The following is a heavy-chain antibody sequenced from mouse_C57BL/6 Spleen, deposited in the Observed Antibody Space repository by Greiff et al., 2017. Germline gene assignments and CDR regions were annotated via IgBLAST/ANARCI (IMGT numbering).Heavy chain of an antibody. D-gene: IGHD1-1*01. Sequence: EVQGVESGGGLVQPGGSMKLSCAASGFTFSDAWMDWVRQSPEKGLEWVAEIRNKANNHATYYAESVKGRFTISRDDSNSSVYLQMNSFRAEDTGIYYCTSSYFPYYFDYWGQGTTLTVSS. CDR2: IRNKANNHAT. J-gene: IGHJ2*01. CDR1: GFTFSDAW. V-gene: IGHV6-6*01. CDR3: TSSYFPYYFDY.